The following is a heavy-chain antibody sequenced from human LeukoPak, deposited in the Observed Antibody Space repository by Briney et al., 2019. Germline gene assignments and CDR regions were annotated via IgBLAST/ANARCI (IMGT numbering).Heavy chain of an antibody. D-gene: IGHD3-10*01. Sequence: PRGSLRPSCAPSALTFGHYAMSWVRPPPEEELGWDSFISRNILIHYPDSVKGRFTISRDNAHNSLSLHINTLRVAETAVYSCARQISTTYYNTIASGGRGSLVSVPS. V-gene: IGHV3-69-1*01. CDR3: ARQISTTYYNTIAS. J-gene: IGHJ4*02. CDR1: ALTFGHYA. CDR2: ISRNILI.